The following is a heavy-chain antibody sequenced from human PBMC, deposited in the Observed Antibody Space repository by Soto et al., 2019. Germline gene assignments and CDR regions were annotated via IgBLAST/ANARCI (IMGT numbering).Heavy chain of an antibody. CDR3: ARGLDYDSSGYYYGGDY. D-gene: IGHD3-22*01. Sequence: PSVKVSCKASGGTFSSYAISWVRQAPGQGLEWMGGIIPIFGTANYAQKFQGRVTITADESTSTAYMELSSLRSEDTAVYYCARGLDYDSSGYYYGGDYWGQGTLVTVSS. J-gene: IGHJ4*02. V-gene: IGHV1-69*13. CDR1: GGTFSSYA. CDR2: IIPIFGTA.